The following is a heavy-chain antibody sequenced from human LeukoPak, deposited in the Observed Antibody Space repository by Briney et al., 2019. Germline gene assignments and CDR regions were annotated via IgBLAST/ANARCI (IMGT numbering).Heavy chain of an antibody. CDR3: ARETAYGSGSYYDY. Sequence: GGSLRLSCAASGFTFSSYGMHWVRQAPGKGLEWVAFIRYDGSNKYYADSVKGRFTISRDNSKNTLYLQMNSLRAEDTAVYYCARETAYGSGSYYDYWGQGTLVTVSS. CDR2: IRYDGSNK. CDR1: GFTFSSYG. J-gene: IGHJ4*02. D-gene: IGHD3-10*01. V-gene: IGHV3-30*02.